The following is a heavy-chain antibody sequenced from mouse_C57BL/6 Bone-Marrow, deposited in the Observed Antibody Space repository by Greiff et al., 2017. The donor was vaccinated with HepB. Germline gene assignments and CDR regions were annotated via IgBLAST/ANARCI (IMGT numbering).Heavy chain of an antibody. CDR3: ARSIPTAY. D-gene: IGHD1-2*01. CDR2: INPSTGGT. V-gene: IGHV1-42*01. Sequence: EVQLQQSGPELVKPGASVKISCKASGYSFTGYYMNWVKQSPEKSLEWIGEINPSTGGTTYNQKFKAKATLTVDKSSSTAYMQLKSLTSEDSAVYYCARSIPTAYWGQGTTLTVSS. CDR1: GYSFTGYY. J-gene: IGHJ2*01.